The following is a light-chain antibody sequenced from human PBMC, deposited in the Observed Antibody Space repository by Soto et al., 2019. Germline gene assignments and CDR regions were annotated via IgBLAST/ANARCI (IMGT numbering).Light chain of an antibody. J-gene: IGLJ2*01. Sequence: QSVLTQPRSVSGSPGPSVTISCTGTSSDVGGYNSVSWYQHHPGKAPKLKIYDVTKRRSGVPDRFSGSRSGNTASLTISGLQAEDEADYYCCSYAGSRVVFGGGTKLTVL. CDR2: DVT. CDR3: CSYAGSRVV. CDR1: SSDVGGYNS. V-gene: IGLV2-11*01.